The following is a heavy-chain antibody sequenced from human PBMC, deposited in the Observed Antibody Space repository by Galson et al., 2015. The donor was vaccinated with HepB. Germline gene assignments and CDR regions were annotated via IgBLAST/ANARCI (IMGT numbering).Heavy chain of an antibody. CDR1: GFTFSSYS. D-gene: IGHD2-21*02. CDR3: ARGGGGVSYCGGDCPGPLYYFDY. Sequence: SLRLSCAASGFTFSSYSMNWVRQAPGKGLEWVSYISSSSSTIYYADSVKGRFTISRDNAKNSLYLQMNSLRAEDTAVYYCARGGGGVSYCGGDCPGPLYYFDYWGQGTLVTVSS. V-gene: IGHV3-48*04. CDR2: ISSSSSTI. J-gene: IGHJ4*02.